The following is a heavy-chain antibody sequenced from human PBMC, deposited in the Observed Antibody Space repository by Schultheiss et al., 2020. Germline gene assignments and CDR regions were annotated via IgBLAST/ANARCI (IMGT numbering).Heavy chain of an antibody. CDR1: GYTFTSYG. CDR3: ARGARIAAAASFDT. J-gene: IGHJ5*02. V-gene: IGHV1-18*01. CDR2: ISAYNGNT. Sequence: ASLKVSCKASGYTFTSYGISWVRQAPGQGLEWMGWISAYNGNTNYAQKLQGRVTMTTDTSTSTAYMELRSLRSDDTAVYYCARGARIAAAASFDTWGQGTLVTVSS. D-gene: IGHD6-13*01.